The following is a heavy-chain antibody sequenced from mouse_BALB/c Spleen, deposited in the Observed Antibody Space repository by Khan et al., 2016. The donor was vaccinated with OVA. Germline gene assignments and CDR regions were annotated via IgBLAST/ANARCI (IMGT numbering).Heavy chain of an antibody. CDR1: GYTFTSYT. V-gene: IGHV1-4*01. CDR3: VRDGAYYRNGGWFAY. Sequence: QVQLQQSGAELARPGASVKMSCKASGYTFTSYTMHWVKLRPGQGLEWIGYINPSSGYTNYNQKFKDKATLTADKSSTTAYMQLSSLTSDDSAVFICVRDGAYYRNGGWFAYWGLGTLVTVSA. CDR2: INPSSGYT. D-gene: IGHD2-14*01. J-gene: IGHJ3*01.